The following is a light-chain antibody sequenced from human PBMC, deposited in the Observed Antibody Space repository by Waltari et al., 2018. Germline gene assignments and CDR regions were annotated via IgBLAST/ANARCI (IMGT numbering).Light chain of an antibody. CDR3: QQRSGWPPAFT. CDR2: DVS. CDR1: QSVSDY. J-gene: IGKJ5*01. Sequence: EIVLTQSPVTLSLSPGERATLYCRASQSVSDYLAWFRQKPGQAPPLLIYDVSNRAPGIPAMFSVSGSETDFTLTISILEPDDFGIYYCQQRSGWPPAFTFGQGTRLEIK. V-gene: IGKV3-11*01.